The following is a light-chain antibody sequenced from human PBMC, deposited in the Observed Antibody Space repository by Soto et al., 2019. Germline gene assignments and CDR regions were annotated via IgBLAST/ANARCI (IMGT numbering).Light chain of an antibody. CDR1: QSVDGTY. CDR2: GAS. Sequence: EIVLTQSPGTLSLSPGVRATLSCRASQSVDGTYLAWYQQKPGQAPRLLSYGASSRAIGIPDRFSGSGSGTDFTLAISGLEPADFAVYYCQQFSTSPTFGGGTKVDIK. CDR3: QQFSTSPT. V-gene: IGKV3-20*01. J-gene: IGKJ4*01.